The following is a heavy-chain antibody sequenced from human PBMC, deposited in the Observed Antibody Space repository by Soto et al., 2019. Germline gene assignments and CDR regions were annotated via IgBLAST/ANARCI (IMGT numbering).Heavy chain of an antibody. Sequence: GESLKISCKGSGYSFTSYWIGWVRQMPGKGLEWMGIIYPGDSDTRYSSSFQGQVTISADKSISTAYLQWSSLKASDTAMYYCAREKCSNYGSYYYYYGMDVWGQGTTVTVSS. CDR3: AREKCSNYGSYYYYYGMDV. D-gene: IGHD4-4*01. CDR1: GYSFTSYW. J-gene: IGHJ6*02. V-gene: IGHV5-51*01. CDR2: IYPGDSDT.